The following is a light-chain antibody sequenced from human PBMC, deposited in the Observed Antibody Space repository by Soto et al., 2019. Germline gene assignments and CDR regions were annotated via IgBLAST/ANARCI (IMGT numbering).Light chain of an antibody. CDR1: QSISSW. J-gene: IGKJ1*01. V-gene: IGKV1-5*03. Sequence: DIRMKQSPSTLSASVGDRVTIPCRASQSISSWLAWYQQKPGKAPKLLIYKASSLESGVPSRFSGSGSGTEFTLTISSLQPDDFATYYCQQYNSYSWTFGQGTKVDI. CDR2: KAS. CDR3: QQYNSYSWT.